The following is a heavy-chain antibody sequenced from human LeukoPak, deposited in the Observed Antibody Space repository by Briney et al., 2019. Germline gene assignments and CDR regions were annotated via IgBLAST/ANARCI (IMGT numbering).Heavy chain of an antibody. CDR3: AKAVLLWFGELSLRDNWFDH. V-gene: IGHV3-30*02. CDR2: IPYDGSNK. J-gene: IGHJ5*02. D-gene: IGHD3-10*01. CDR1: GFTFSSYD. Sequence: GGSLRLSCAASGFTFSSYDMHWVRQAPGKGLEWVAFIPYDGSNKYYADSVKGRFTISRDNSKNTLYLQMNSLRAEDTAVYYCAKAVLLWFGELSLRDNWFDHWGQGTLVTVSS.